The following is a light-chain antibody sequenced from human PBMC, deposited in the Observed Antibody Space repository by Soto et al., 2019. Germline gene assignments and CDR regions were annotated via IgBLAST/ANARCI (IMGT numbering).Light chain of an antibody. Sequence: EIVLTQSPATLSLSPGERATLSCRASQSVSNYLAWYQQKPGQAPRLLIYDASNRATGISARFSGSGSGTDFTLTISSLEPEDFAVYYCQQRSNWPLLTFGGGTKVEIK. J-gene: IGKJ4*01. V-gene: IGKV3-11*01. CDR1: QSVSNY. CDR3: QQRSNWPLLT. CDR2: DAS.